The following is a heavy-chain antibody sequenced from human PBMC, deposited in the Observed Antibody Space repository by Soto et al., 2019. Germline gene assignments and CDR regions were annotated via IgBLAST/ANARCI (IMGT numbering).Heavy chain of an antibody. Sequence: EVQLLESGGGLVQPGGSLRLSCAASGFTFSSYAMSWVRQAPGKGLEWVSAISGSGGSTYYADSVKGRFTISRDNSKNKLYLQMNSLRAEDTAVYYCATLGNYYGSGRPARFDYWGQRTLVTVSA. J-gene: IGHJ4*02. CDR3: ATLGNYYGSGRPARFDY. V-gene: IGHV3-23*01. CDR1: GFTFSSYA. CDR2: ISGSGGST. D-gene: IGHD3-10*01.